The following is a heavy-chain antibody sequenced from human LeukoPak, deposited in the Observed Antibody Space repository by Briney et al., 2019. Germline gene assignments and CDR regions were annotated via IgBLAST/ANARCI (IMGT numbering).Heavy chain of an antibody. Sequence: GASVKVSCKASGGSFSSYAISWVRQAPGQGLEWMGGIIPIFGTANYAQKFQGRVTITADESTSTAYMELSSLRSEDTAVYYCARGRHSRQIDYWGQGTLVTVSS. D-gene: IGHD6-13*01. CDR1: GGSFSSYA. J-gene: IGHJ4*02. CDR3: ARGRHSRQIDY. CDR2: IIPIFGTA. V-gene: IGHV1-69*01.